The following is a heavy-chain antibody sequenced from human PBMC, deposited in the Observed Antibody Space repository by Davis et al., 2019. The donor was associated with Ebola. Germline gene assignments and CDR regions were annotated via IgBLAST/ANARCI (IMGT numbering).Heavy chain of an antibody. CDR3: AKDIRYSSRSPGDY. J-gene: IGHJ4*02. CDR1: GFTFDDYA. D-gene: IGHD6-13*01. V-gene: IGHV3-9*01. Sequence: PGGSLRLSCAASGFTFDDYAMHWVRQAPGKGLEWVSGINWNGGNIDYADSVKGRFTISRDNAKNSLYLQMNSLRAEDTALYYCAKDIRYSSRSPGDYWGQGTLVTVSS. CDR2: INWNGGNI.